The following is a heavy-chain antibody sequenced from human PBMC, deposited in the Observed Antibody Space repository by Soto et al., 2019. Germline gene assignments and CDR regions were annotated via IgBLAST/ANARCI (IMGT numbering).Heavy chain of an antibody. Sequence: ASVKVSCKASGYTFTSYGISWVRQNPRQGLEWMGWISAYNGNTNYAQKLQGRVTMTTDTSTSTAYMELRSLRSDDTAVYYCARDRGSGIAVAGTKRRVDYWGQGTLVTVSS. V-gene: IGHV1-18*01. J-gene: IGHJ4*02. D-gene: IGHD6-19*01. CDR2: ISAYNGNT. CDR1: GYTFTSYG. CDR3: ARDRGSGIAVAGTKRRVDY.